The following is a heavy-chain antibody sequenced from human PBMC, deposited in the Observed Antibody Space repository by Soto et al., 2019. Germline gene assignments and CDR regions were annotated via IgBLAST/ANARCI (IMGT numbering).Heavy chain of an antibody. D-gene: IGHD1-1*01. CDR2: IWYDGSNK. J-gene: IGHJ3*02. CDR1: GFTFSSYG. CDR3: ARDLSLDDGALDT. V-gene: IGHV3-33*01. Sequence: QVQLVESGGGVVQPGRSLRLSCAPSGFTFSSYGMHWARQAPGKGLEWVAVIWYDGSNKVYADSVKGRFTISRDNSKNTLYLQMNSRRAEDTAFYYWARDLSLDDGALDTWGQGTMVTGSS.